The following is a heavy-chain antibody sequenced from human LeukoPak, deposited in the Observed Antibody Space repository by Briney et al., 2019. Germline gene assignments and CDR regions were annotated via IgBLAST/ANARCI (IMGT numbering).Heavy chain of an antibody. J-gene: IGHJ6*02. CDR2: IYSGGST. V-gene: IGHV3-66*01. CDR1: GFTVSSDY. CDR3: ARWYNSLDV. D-gene: IGHD1-1*01. Sequence: PGGSLRLSCAASGFTVSSDYMSWVRRAPGRGLEWVSVIYSGGSTYYADSVKGRFTISRDNSKNTVYLQMGSLRAEDMAVYYCARWYNSLDVWGQGTTVTVSS.